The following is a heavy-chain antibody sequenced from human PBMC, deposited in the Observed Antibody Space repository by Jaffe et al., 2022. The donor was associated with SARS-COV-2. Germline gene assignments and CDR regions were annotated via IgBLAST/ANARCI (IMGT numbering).Heavy chain of an antibody. V-gene: IGHV6-1*01. D-gene: IGHD6-13*01. CDR2: TYYRSNWYN. CDR1: GDSVSSLSAT. Sequence: QVQLQQSGPGLVKPSQTLSLTCAISGDSVSSLSATWNWVRQSPSRGLEWLGRTYYRSNWYNDYAVSVKSRITINADTSKNHFSLQLNSVTPEDAAVYYCARDQYTSSWYMDVWGKGTTVTVSS. J-gene: IGHJ6*03. CDR3: ARDQYTSSWYMDV.